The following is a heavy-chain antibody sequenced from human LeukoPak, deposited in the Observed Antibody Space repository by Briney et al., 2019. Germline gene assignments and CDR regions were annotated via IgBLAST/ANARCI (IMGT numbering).Heavy chain of an antibody. V-gene: IGHV3-48*01. CDR1: GFAFLSHS. Sequence: PGGSLRLSCEASGFAFLSHSMNWVRQAPGKGLEWISYITGSSVSIFYADSVKGRFTISRDNSKNTLYLQMNSLRAEDTAVYYCAKKVAVDYGDLYWGQGTLVTVSS. D-gene: IGHD4-17*01. J-gene: IGHJ4*02. CDR3: AKKVAVDYGDLY. CDR2: ITGSSVSI.